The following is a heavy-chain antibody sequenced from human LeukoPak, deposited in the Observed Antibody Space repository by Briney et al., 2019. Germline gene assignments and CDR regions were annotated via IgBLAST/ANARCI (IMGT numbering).Heavy chain of an antibody. CDR3: ARAEGIAAAGNY. V-gene: IGHV3-11*05. Sequence: GGSLRLSCAASGFTFSDYYMSWIRQAPGKGLEWVSYISSSSSYTNYADSVKGRFTISRDNAKNSLYLQMNSLRAADTAVYYCARAEGIAAAGNYWGQGTLVTVSS. J-gene: IGHJ4*02. CDR1: GFTFSDYY. CDR2: ISSSSSYT. D-gene: IGHD6-13*01.